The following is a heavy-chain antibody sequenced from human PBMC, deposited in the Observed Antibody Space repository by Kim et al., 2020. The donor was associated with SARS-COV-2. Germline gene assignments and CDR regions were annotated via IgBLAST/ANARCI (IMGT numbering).Heavy chain of an antibody. V-gene: IGHV4-34*01. Sequence: SETLSLTCAVYGGSFSGYYWSWIRQPPGKGLEWIGEINHSGSTNYNPSLKSRVTISVDTSKNHFSLKLSSVTAADTAVYYCARGPPYYDILTRGGYYYGMDVWGQGTTVTVSS. CDR3: ARGPPYYDILTRGGYYYGMDV. CDR1: GGSFSGYY. D-gene: IGHD3-9*01. CDR2: INHSGST. J-gene: IGHJ6*02.